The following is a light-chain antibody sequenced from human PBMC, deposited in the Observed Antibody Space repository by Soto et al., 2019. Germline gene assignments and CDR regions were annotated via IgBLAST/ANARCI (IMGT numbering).Light chain of an antibody. Sequence: QSASVSGSPGQSITISCTGTSSDVGDYNYVSWYQQHPGKAPKLMIYDVSNRPSGVSNRFSGSKSGSTASLTISGLQAEDEADYYCSSYTSSTTRVFGTGTKLTVL. J-gene: IGLJ1*01. V-gene: IGLV2-14*01. CDR2: DVS. CDR3: SSYTSSTTRV. CDR1: SSDVGDYNY.